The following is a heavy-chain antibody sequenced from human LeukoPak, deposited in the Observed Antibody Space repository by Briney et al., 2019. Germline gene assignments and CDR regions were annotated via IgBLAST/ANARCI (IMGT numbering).Heavy chain of an antibody. CDR2: IITIFGTA. CDR1: GGTFSSYA. J-gene: IGHJ6*03. D-gene: IGHD4-17*01. Sequence: SVKVSCKASGGTFSSYAISWVRQAPGQGLEWMGGIITIFGTANYAQKFQGRVTITADESTSTAYMELRSLRSDDTAVYYCARDSYGDYERYYYYYYMDVWGKGTTVTVSS. V-gene: IGHV1-69*13. CDR3: ARDSYGDYERYYYYYYMDV.